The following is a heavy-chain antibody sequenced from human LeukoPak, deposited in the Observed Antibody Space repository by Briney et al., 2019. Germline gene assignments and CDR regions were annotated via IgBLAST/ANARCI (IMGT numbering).Heavy chain of an antibody. CDR3: ASALWFGTFFDS. V-gene: IGHV3-7*01. D-gene: IGHD3-10*01. J-gene: IGHJ4*02. CDR1: GFTFSGYW. CDR2: INQDGSER. Sequence: PGGSLRLSCAASGFTFSGYWMTWVRQAPGKGLEWVANINQDGSERFYVDSVKGRFTISRDNAKNSLYLQMNSLRDEDTAVFYCASALWFGTFFDSWGQGTVVTVSS.